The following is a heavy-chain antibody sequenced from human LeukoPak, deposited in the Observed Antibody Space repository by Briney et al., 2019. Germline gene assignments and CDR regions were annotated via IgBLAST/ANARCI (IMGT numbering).Heavy chain of an antibody. Sequence: SETLSLTCTVSGVPVSTGTYHWTWIRQPAGKGLEWIGRISTSGNTNYNPPLRGRATMSLDTSKTQLSLRLRSVSAAGTAVYYCARERDISGGTHDYWGQGTLVTVSS. CDR3: ARERDISGGTHDY. J-gene: IGHJ4*02. V-gene: IGHV4-61*02. D-gene: IGHD1-26*01. CDR2: ISTSGNT. CDR1: GVPVSTGTYH.